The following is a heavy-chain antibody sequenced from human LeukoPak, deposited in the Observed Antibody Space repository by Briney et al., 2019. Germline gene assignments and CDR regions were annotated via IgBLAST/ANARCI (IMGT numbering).Heavy chain of an antibody. CDR2: IYYSGSA. D-gene: IGHD5-24*01. J-gene: IGHJ4*02. V-gene: IGHV4-59*01. Sequence: QVQLQESGPGLVKPSETLSLTCTVYGGSISRYYWSWIQQPPGQGLEGTGYIYYSGSANYYLSLKSRVTISVDTSKNQVSLKLSSVTAADTAVYYCARGEMATIGGGDYWGQGTLVTVSS. CDR3: ARGEMATIGGGDY. CDR1: GGSISRYY.